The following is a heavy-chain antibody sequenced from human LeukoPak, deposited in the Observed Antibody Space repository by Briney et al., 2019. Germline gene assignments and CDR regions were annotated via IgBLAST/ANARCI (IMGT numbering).Heavy chain of an antibody. V-gene: IGHV4-59*12. Sequence: SETLSLTCTVSGGSISSYYWSWIRQPAGQGLEWIGYIYYSGSTNYKPSLNCRVTISVDTSKNQFSLKLSSVTAADTAVYYCARGGYYGSGNDFRFDPWGQGTLVTVSS. CDR1: GGSISSYY. CDR3: ARGGYYGSGNDFRFDP. J-gene: IGHJ5*02. D-gene: IGHD3-10*01. CDR2: IYYSGST.